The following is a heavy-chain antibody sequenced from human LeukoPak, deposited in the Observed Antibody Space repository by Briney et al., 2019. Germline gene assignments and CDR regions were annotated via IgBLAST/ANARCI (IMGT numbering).Heavy chain of an antibody. CDR3: AILVSSRYTRDSFDI. Sequence: PGGSLRLSCAASGFTFSSYWMHWVRQAPGKGLVWVSRLNGDGTTTTYADFVKGRFTISRDNAKNTLYLQMNSLRAEDTAVYYCAILVSSRYTRDSFDIWGQGTMVTVSS. CDR1: GFTFSSYW. D-gene: IGHD6-13*01. CDR2: LNGDGTTT. V-gene: IGHV3-74*01. J-gene: IGHJ3*02.